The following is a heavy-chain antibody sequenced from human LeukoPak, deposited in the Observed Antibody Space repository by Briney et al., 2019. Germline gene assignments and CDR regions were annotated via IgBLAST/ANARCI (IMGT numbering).Heavy chain of an antibody. CDR2: MYYSGST. D-gene: IGHD2-15*01. CDR3: VRSSTYHLFDD. J-gene: IGHJ4*02. Sequence: KPSETLSLTCTASGGSISSYYCSWIRQPPGKGLEWIGYMYYSGSTNYNPSLKSRVTISVDMSKNQFSLKLSSVTAADTAVYYCVRSSTYHLFDDWGQGTLVTVSS. V-gene: IGHV4-59*08. CDR1: GGSISSYY.